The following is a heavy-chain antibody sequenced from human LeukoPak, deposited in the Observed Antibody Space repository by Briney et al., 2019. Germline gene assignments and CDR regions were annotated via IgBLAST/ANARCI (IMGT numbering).Heavy chain of an antibody. V-gene: IGHV1-8*01. D-gene: IGHD3-10*01. CDR2: MNPNSGNT. CDR3: ARSGYYYGSGSYYLYGMDA. Sequence: GASVKVSCKASGYTFTSYDINWVRQATGQGLEWMGWMNPNSGNTGYAQKFQGRVTMTRNTSISTAYMELSSLRSEDTAVYYCARSGYYYGSGSYYLYGMDAWGQGTTVTVSS. J-gene: IGHJ6*02. CDR1: GYTFTSYD.